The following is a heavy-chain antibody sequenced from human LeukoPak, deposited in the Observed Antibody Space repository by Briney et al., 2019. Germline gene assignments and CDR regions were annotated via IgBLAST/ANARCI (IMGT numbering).Heavy chain of an antibody. D-gene: IGHD3-22*01. Sequence: PGGSLRLSCAASGFTFSSYEMNWVRQAPGKGLEWVSYISSSGSTVYYADSVKGRFTISRDNAKNSLYLQMNSLRAEDTAVYYCARDFGYSPDYWGQGTLVTVSS. CDR2: ISSSGSTV. CDR1: GFTFSSYE. J-gene: IGHJ4*02. CDR3: ARDFGYSPDY. V-gene: IGHV3-48*03.